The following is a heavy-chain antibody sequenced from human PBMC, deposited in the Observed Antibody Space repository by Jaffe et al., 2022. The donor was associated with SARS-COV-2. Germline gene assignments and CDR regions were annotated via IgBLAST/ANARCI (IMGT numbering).Heavy chain of an antibody. CDR1: GFSFNIYA. CDR2: IGSSGADT. D-gene: IGHD2-15*01. J-gene: IGHJ6*02. CDR3: ARRLPLYGMDV. Sequence: EVQLLESGGGLAQPGGSLRISCAGSGFSFNIYAMAWVRQAPGKGLEWVSVIGSSGADTHYADSAKGRFTISRDNSKNTMYLQMNSLRAEDTALYYCARRLPLYGMDVWGQGTAVTVSS. V-gene: IGHV3-23*01.